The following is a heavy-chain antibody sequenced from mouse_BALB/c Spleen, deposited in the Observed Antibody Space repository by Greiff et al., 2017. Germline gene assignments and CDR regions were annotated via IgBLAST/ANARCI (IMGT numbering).Heavy chain of an antibody. CDR3: ARRGIYYGYFDV. J-gene: IGHJ1*01. Sequence: VQLQQSGAELARPGASVKLSCKASGYTFTSYWMQWVKQRPGQGLEWIGAIYPGDGDTRYTQKFKGKATLTADKSSSTAYMQLSSLASEDSAVYYCARRGIYYGYFDVWGAGTTVTVSS. CDR1: GYTFTSYW. D-gene: IGHD2-1*01. V-gene: IGHV1-87*01. CDR2: IYPGDGDT.